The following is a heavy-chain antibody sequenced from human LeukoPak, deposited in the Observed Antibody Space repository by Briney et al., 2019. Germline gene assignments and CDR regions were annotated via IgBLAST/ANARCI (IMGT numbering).Heavy chain of an antibody. CDR1: GFTFSNYA. CDR2: ISGSGGST. J-gene: IGHJ4*02. CDR3: AKNSGSYGLHY. D-gene: IGHD1-26*01. Sequence: GGSLRLSCAASGFTFSNYAMSWVRQAPGKGLEWVSAISGSGGSTYYADSVKGRFTISRDNSKNTLYLQMNSLRAEDTAVYYCAKNSGSYGLHYWGQGTLVTVSS. V-gene: IGHV3-23*01.